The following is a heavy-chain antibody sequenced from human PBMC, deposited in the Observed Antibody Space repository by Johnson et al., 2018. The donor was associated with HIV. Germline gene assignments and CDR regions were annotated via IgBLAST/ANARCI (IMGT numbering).Heavy chain of an antibody. CDR3: ANGGSYSAADDAFDI. CDR1: GFTFSSYA. CDR2: ISYDGSNK. J-gene: IGHJ3*02. Sequence: VQLVESGGGVVQPGRSLRLSCAASGFTFSSYAMHWVRQAPGKGLEWVAVISYDGSNKYYADSVKGRFTISRDNSKNTLYLQMNSLRAEDTAVYYCANGGSYSAADDAFDIWGQGTMVTVSS. D-gene: IGHD1-26*01. V-gene: IGHV3-30*04.